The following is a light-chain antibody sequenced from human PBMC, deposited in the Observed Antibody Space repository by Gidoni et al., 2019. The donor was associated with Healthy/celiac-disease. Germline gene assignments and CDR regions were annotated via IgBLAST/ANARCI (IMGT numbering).Light chain of an antibody. Sequence: DIQMTQSPSSLSASVGDRVTITCRASQTISSYLYWYQQKPGKAPKLLIYDASSLQSGVPSRFSGSGSGTDFTLTISSLQPEDFATYYCQQSYSTPLTFGGGTKVEIK. V-gene: IGKV1-39*01. CDR3: QQSYSTPLT. CDR1: QTISSY. J-gene: IGKJ4*01. CDR2: DAS.